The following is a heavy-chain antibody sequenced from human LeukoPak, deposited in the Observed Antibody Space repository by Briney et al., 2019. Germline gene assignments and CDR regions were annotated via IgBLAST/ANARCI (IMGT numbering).Heavy chain of an antibody. D-gene: IGHD3-10*01. V-gene: IGHV3-53*01. J-gene: IGHJ4*02. CDR1: GFTVSSNY. CDR3: AKGGSGRTYYFDY. CDR2: IYSGGST. Sequence: PGGSLRLSCAASGFTVSSNYMSWVRQAPGKGLEWVSVIYSGGSTYYADSVKGRFTISRDNSKNTLYLQMNSLRAEDTAVYYCAKGGSGRTYYFDYWGQGTLVTVSS.